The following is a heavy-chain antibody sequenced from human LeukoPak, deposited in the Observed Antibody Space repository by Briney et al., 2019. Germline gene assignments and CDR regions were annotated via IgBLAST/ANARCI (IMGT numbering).Heavy chain of an antibody. Sequence: PSETLSLTCTVSGGSISSSSYYWGWVRQPPGKGLEWIGSIYYSGSTYYNPSLKSRVTLSVDTSKNQFSLKLSSVTAADTAVYYCELTPDPWGQGTLVTVSS. J-gene: IGHJ5*02. D-gene: IGHD3-10*01. CDR3: ELTPDP. CDR1: GGSISSSSYY. V-gene: IGHV4-39*01. CDR2: IYYSGST.